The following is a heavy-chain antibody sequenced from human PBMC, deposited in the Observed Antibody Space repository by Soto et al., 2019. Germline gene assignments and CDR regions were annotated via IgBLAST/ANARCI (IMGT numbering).Heavy chain of an antibody. CDR2: IYYSGST. CDR1: GGSISSSSYY. Sequence: QLQLQESGPGLVKPSETLSLTYTVSGGSISSSSYYWGWIRQPPGKGLEWIGSIYYSGSTYYNPSLKSRVTISVDTSKNQFSLKLSSVTAADTAVYYCARYGYGSSGGQSYYYYMDVWGKGTTVTVSS. J-gene: IGHJ6*03. D-gene: IGHD3-10*01. V-gene: IGHV4-39*01. CDR3: ARYGYGSSGGQSYYYYMDV.